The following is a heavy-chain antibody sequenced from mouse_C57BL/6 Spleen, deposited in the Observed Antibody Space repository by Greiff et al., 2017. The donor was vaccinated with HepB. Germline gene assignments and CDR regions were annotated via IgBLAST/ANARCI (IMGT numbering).Heavy chain of an antibody. CDR2: ISSGSSTI. V-gene: IGHV5-17*01. Sequence: EVMLVESRGGLVKPGGSLKLSCAASGFTFSDYGMHWVRQAPEKGLEWVAYISSGSSTIYYADTVKGRFTISRDNAKNTLFLQMTSLRSEDTAMYYCARGGYRDYWGQGTTLTVSS. J-gene: IGHJ2*01. CDR1: GFTFSDYG. D-gene: IGHD2-2*01. CDR3: ARGGYRDY.